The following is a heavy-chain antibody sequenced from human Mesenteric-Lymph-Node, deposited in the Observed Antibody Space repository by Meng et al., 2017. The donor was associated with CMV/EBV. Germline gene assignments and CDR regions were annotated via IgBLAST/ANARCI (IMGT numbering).Heavy chain of an antibody. Sequence: GESLKISCAASGFTFSTYSINWVRQAPGKGLEWVSSIGRSSNYIYYVDSVKGRLIISRDDAKNSLYLQMNSLRAEDTAVYYCARDRVRGVGATDFDYWGQGTLVTVSS. J-gene: IGHJ4*02. CDR2: IGRSSNYI. V-gene: IGHV3-21*01. CDR1: GFTFSTYS. D-gene: IGHD1-26*01. CDR3: ARDRVRGVGATDFDY.